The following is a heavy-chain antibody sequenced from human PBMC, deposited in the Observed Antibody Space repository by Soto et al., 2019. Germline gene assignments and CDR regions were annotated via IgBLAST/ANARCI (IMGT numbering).Heavy chain of an antibody. Sequence: SVKVSCKASGGTFSSYAISWVRQAPGQGLEWMGGIIPIFGTANYAQKFQGRVTITADESTSTAYMELSSLRSEDTAVYYCAKNMDIVATITNYYYYGMDVWGQGTTVTVSS. J-gene: IGHJ6*02. CDR1: GGTFSSYA. V-gene: IGHV1-69*13. CDR2: IIPIFGTA. CDR3: AKNMDIVATITNYYYYGMDV. D-gene: IGHD5-12*01.